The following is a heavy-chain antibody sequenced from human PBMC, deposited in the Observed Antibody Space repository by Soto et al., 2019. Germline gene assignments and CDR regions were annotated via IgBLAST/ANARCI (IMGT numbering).Heavy chain of an antibody. Sequence: QVQLVESGGGVVQPGRSLRLSCAASGFTFSSYAMHWVRQAPGKGLEWVAVISYDGSNKYYADSVKGRFTISRDNSKNTLYLQMNSLRAEDTAVYYGARAQRVMITLSGLDYWGQGTLVTVSS. D-gene: IGHD3-16*01. V-gene: IGHV3-30-3*01. CDR1: GFTFSSYA. CDR3: ARAQRVMITLSGLDY. CDR2: ISYDGSNK. J-gene: IGHJ4*02.